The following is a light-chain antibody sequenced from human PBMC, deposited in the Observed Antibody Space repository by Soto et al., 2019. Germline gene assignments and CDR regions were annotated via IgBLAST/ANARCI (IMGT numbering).Light chain of an antibody. CDR1: NTDLGVYGY. J-gene: IGLJ1*01. CDR3: FSKISGFVYG. Sequence: QSVLAQPASVSGSFGQSITISCSGPNTDLGVYGYVSWYQHQPGKAPKLLIYDVNNRPSGISDRFSGSKSGDTASLTMSGIQAEDEADYFCFSKISGFVYGFGTGTKVTVL. CDR2: DVN. V-gene: IGLV2-14*01.